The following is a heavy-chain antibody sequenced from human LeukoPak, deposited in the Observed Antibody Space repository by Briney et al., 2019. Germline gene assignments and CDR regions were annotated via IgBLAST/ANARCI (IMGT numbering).Heavy chain of an antibody. J-gene: IGHJ4*02. Sequence: GASLRLSCAASGFTFSSYGMHWVRQAPGKGLEWVAVISYDGSNKYYADSVKGRFTISRDNSKNTLYLQMNSLRAEDTAVYYCAKEGYGDYVSFYYFDYWGQGTLVTVSS. D-gene: IGHD4-17*01. V-gene: IGHV3-30*18. CDR3: AKEGYGDYVSFYYFDY. CDR2: ISYDGSNK. CDR1: GFTFSSYG.